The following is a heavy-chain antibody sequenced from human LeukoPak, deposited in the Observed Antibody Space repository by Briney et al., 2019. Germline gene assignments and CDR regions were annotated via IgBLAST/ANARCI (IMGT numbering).Heavy chain of an antibody. CDR2: FDPEDGET. D-gene: IGHD4-23*01. Sequence: ASVKVSCKVSGYTLTELSMHWVRQAPGKGLEWMGGFDPEDGETIYAQKFQGRVTMTEDTSTDTAYMELSSLRSEDTAVYYCATVYFGDYGGNADYWGQGTLVTVSS. J-gene: IGHJ4*02. CDR1: GYTLTELS. CDR3: ATVYFGDYGGNADY. V-gene: IGHV1-24*01.